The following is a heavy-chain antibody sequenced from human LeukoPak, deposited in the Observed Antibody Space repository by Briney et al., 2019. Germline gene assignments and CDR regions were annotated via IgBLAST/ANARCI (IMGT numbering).Heavy chain of an antibody. CDR2: MNPNSGNT. J-gene: IGHJ5*02. Sequence: ASVKVSCKASGYTFTSYDINWVRQATGQGLEWMGWMNPNSGNTGYAQKFQGRVTITRNTSISTAYMELSSLRSEDTAVYYCARVPGGTIFGVLDPWGQGTLVTVSS. D-gene: IGHD3-3*01. CDR3: ARVPGGTIFGVLDP. V-gene: IGHV1-8*03. CDR1: GYTFTSYD.